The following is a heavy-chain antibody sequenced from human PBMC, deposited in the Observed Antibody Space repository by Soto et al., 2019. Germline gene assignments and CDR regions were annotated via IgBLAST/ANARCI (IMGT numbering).Heavy chain of an antibody. CDR3: ARDVRYSYGPYYFDY. Sequence: SETLSLTCTVSGGSISSGGYYWSWIRQHPGKGLEWIGYIYYSGSTYYNPSLKSRVTISVDTSKNQFSLKLSSVTAADTAVYYCARDVRYSYGPYYFDYWGQGTRVTVSS. D-gene: IGHD5-18*01. CDR1: GGSISSGGYY. V-gene: IGHV4-31*03. J-gene: IGHJ4*02. CDR2: IYYSGST.